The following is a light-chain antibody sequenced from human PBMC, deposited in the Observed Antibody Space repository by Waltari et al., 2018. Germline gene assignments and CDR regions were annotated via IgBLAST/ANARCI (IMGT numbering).Light chain of an antibody. CDR1: QSVSRNY. V-gene: IGKV3D-20*01. CDR3: QHYDNFPHT. CDR2: DAS. J-gene: IGKJ2*01. Sequence: EIVLTQSPATLSLSPGERATLSCGASQSVSRNYLAWYQQKPGLAPRLLIYDASFRATGITDRFSGSGSGTDFTFTISRLEPEDFAVYYCQHYDNFPHTFGQGTKLEIK.